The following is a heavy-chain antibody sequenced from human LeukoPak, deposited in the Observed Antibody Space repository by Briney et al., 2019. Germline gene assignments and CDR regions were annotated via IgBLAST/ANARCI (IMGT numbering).Heavy chain of an antibody. CDR3: AVTAGSFDY. CDR1: GFTFSSYA. J-gene: IGHJ4*02. V-gene: IGHV3-30*03. CDR2: ISFDASNK. D-gene: IGHD1-1*01. Sequence: GGSLRLSCAASGFTFSSYAMHWVRQAPGKGLEWVAVISFDASNKYYADSVKGRFTISRDNSKNTLFLQMNSLRAEDTAMYYCAVTAGSFDYWGQGTLVTVSS.